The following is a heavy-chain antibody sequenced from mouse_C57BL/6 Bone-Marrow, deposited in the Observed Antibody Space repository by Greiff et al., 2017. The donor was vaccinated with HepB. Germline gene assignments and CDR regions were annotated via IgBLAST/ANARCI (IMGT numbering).Heavy chain of an antibody. D-gene: IGHD2-4*01. CDR2: IYPGDGDT. CDR3: ARSYDHDG. CDR1: GYAFSSSW. V-gene: IGHV1-82*01. Sequence: VQLQQSGPELVKPGASVKISCKASGYAFSSSWMNWVKQRPGKGLEWIGRIYPGDGDTNYNGKFKGKATLTADKSSSTAYMQLSSLTSEDSAVYFCARSYDHDGWGQGTTVTVSS. J-gene: IGHJ2*01.